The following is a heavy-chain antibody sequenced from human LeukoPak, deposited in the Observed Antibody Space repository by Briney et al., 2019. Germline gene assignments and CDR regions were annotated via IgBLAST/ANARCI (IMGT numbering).Heavy chain of an antibody. D-gene: IGHD2-15*01. CDR2: IIPFLGKA. CDR3: ASGWQGYYYGMDV. CDR1: GGTFSNHA. J-gene: IGHJ6*02. V-gene: IGHV1-69*11. Sequence: GASVKVSCKASGGTFSNHAISWVRQAPGQGLEWMGRIIPFLGKANYAQMFQGRLTITADESTSIAYMELSSLRSDDTAVYYCASGWQGYYYGMDVWGQGTTVTVSS.